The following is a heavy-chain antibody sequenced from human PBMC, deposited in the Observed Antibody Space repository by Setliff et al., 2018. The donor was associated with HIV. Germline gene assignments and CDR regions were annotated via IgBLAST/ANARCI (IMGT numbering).Heavy chain of an antibody. CDR2: ISPTGNT. CDR3: AKSSPSIGYISDH. V-gene: IGHV4-61*01. J-gene: IGHJ4*02. D-gene: IGHD5-12*01. Sequence: SETLSLTCTVSGGSISSGSYYWSWIRQPPGKGLGWIGYISPTGNTNYNPSLKSRVTISTDTSKNQFSLNVRSVTAADTAVYFCAKSSPSIGYISDHWGQGTLVTVSS. CDR1: GGSISSGSYY.